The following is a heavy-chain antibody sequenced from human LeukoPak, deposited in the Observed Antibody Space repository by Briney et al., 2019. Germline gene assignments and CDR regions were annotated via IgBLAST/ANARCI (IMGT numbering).Heavy chain of an antibody. CDR2: IIPILGIA. V-gene: IGHV1-69*04. D-gene: IGHD2-15*01. J-gene: IGHJ6*02. CDR3: ARGIGKVVAATYYYYYGMDV. CDR1: GGTFSSYA. Sequence: SVKVSCKASGGTFSSYAISWVRQAPGQGLEGMGRIIPILGIANYAQKFQGRVTITADKSTSTAYMELSSLRSEDTAVYYCARGIGKVVAATYYYYYGMDVWGQGTTVTVSS.